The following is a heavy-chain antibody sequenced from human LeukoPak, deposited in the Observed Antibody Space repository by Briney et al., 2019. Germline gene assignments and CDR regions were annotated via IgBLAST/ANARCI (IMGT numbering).Heavy chain of an antibody. Sequence: PGGSLRLSCAASGFTFSSYAMSWVRQAPGKGLGWVSAISGSGGSTYYADSVKGRFTISRDNSKNTLYLQMNSLRAEDTAVYYCAKDVGRNQLLSVYWGQGTLVTVSS. CDR1: GFTFSSYA. CDR2: ISGSGGST. D-gene: IGHD2-2*01. V-gene: IGHV3-23*01. CDR3: AKDVGRNQLLSVY. J-gene: IGHJ4*02.